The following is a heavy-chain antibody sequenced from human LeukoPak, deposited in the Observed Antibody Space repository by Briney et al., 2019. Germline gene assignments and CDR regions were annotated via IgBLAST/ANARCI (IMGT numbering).Heavy chain of an antibody. CDR1: GFTFSSYA. CDR3: AKDLGYYDSSGYYVL. Sequence: GGSLRLSCAASGFTFSSYAMSWVRQAPGKGLEWVSAISGSGGSTYYADSVKGRFTISRDNSKNTLYLQMNSLRAEDTAVYYCAKDLGYYDSSGYYVLWGQGTLVTVSS. V-gene: IGHV3-23*01. CDR2: ISGSGGST. J-gene: IGHJ4*02. D-gene: IGHD3-22*01.